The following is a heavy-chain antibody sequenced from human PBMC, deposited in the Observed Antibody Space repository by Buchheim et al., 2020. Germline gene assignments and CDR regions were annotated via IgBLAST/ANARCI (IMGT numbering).Heavy chain of an antibody. Sequence: QVQLVQSGAEVKKPGASVKVSCKASGYSFTNYYVHWVRQAPGQGLEWMGVVNPSSGSTDYAQKFQGRVTVTRDTSARTVYMELSSLKSEDTAVYYCGSGLAVAGIFYYYAMDVWGQGT. CDR2: VNPSSGST. J-gene: IGHJ6*02. D-gene: IGHD6-19*01. V-gene: IGHV1-46*03. CDR1: GYSFTNYY. CDR3: GSGLAVAGIFYYYAMDV.